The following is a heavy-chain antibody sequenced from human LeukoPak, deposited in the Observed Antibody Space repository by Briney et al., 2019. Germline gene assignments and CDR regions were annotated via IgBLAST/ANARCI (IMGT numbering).Heavy chain of an antibody. CDR1: GYTFTGYY. CDR2: INPNSGGT. V-gene: IGHV1-2*02. D-gene: IGHD3-22*01. Sequence: ASVKVSCKASGYTFTGYYMHWVRQAPGHGLEWMGWINPNSGGTNYAQKFQGRVTMTRDTSISTAYMELSRLRSDDTAVYYCARDPAFNYDSSGYYGSWGQGTLVTVSS. CDR3: ARDPAFNYDSSGYYGS. J-gene: IGHJ4*02.